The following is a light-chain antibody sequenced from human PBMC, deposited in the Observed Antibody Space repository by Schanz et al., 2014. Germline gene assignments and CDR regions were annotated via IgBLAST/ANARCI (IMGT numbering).Light chain of an antibody. V-gene: IGKV3D-20*02. CDR3: QQRSNWPLT. CDR1: QSVSSSY. J-gene: IGKJ4*01. CDR2: GAF. Sequence: EIVLTQSPGTLSFSPGERATLSCRASQSVSSSYLAWYQQKPGQAPRLLIYGAFDRATGIPDRFSGSGSGTVFTLTISSLEPEDFAVYYCQQRSNWPLTFGGGTKVEIK.